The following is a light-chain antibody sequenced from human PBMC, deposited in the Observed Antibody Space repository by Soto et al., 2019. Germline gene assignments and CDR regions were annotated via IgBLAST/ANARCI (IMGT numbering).Light chain of an antibody. J-gene: IGKJ2*01. CDR1: QSVSRW. CDR3: QQFSA. V-gene: IGKV1-5*01. Sequence: DIHMTQSPSTLSASVGDRVTITCQASQSVSRWLAWYQQKPGQAPRLLIYDASSLESGVPSRFSGSGSGAEFTLTINSLQPDDFATYYCQQFSAFGQGTKLEIK. CDR2: DAS.